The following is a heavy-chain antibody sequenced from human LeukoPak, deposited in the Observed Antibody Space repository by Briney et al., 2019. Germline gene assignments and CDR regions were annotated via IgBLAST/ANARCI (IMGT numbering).Heavy chain of an antibody. V-gene: IGHV1-2*02. J-gene: IGHJ6*02. CDR3: ARGEDPCSSTSCYDYYYYGMDV. CDR2: INPNSGGT. Sequence: ASVKVSCKASGYTFTGYYMHWVRQAPGQGLEWMGWINPNSGGTNYAQKFQGRVTVTRDTSISTAYMELSRLRSDDTAVYYCARGEDPCSSTSCYDYYYYGMDVWGQGTTVTVSS. D-gene: IGHD2-2*01. CDR1: GYTFTGYY.